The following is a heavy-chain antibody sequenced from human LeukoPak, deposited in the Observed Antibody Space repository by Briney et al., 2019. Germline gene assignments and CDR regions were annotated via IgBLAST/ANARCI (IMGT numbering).Heavy chain of an antibody. V-gene: IGHV6-1*01. D-gene: IGHD2-15*01. CDR2: TYFRSKWNN. CDR1: GDSVSTNSVA. CDR3: ARGRYSGFDL. Sequence: SQTLSLTCAISGDSVSTNSVAWNWIRQPPSRGLEWLGRTYFRSKWNNDYAVSVRSRIAINPDTSKNQFSLQLNSVTPDDTALYFCARGRYSGFDLWGQGTMVTVSS. J-gene: IGHJ3*01.